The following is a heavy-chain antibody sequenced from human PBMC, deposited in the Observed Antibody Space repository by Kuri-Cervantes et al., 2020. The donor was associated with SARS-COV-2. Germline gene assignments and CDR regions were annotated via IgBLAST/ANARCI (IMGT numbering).Heavy chain of an antibody. Sequence: SETLSLTCTVSGGSISSGGYYRSWIRQHPGKGLEWVGYIYYSGSTYYNPSLKSRVTMSIATSKNQFSLRLSSVTAADTAVYYCAREGMVTRSTNWGQGTLVTVSS. D-gene: IGHD5-18*01. CDR3: AREGMVTRSTN. V-gene: IGHV4-31*03. J-gene: IGHJ4*02. CDR2: IYYSGST. CDR1: GGSISSGGYY.